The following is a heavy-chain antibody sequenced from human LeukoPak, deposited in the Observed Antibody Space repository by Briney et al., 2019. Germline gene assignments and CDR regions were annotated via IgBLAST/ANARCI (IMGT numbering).Heavy chain of an antibody. CDR1: GGSISSGSYY. J-gene: IGHJ3*02. D-gene: IGHD6-19*01. V-gene: IGHV4-61*02. Sequence: SETLSLTCTVSGGSISSGSYYWSWIRQPAGKGLEYIGRIYTSGSTSYNPSLKSRVTISVDTSKNQFSLKLSSVTAADTAVYYCARKSVAVRDAFDIWGQGTMVTVSS. CDR3: ARKSVAVRDAFDI. CDR2: IYTSGST.